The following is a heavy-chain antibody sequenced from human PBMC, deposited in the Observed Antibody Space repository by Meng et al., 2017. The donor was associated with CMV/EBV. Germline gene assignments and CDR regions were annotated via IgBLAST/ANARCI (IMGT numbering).Heavy chain of an antibody. V-gene: IGHV1-69*10. Sequence: SVKVSCKASGGTFSSYAISWVRQAPGQGLEWMGGIIPILGIANYAQKFQGRVTITADKSTSTAYLQWSSLKASDTAMYYCARRGSINDFWSGEDYWGQGTLVTVSS. J-gene: IGHJ4*02. D-gene: IGHD3-3*01. CDR2: IIPILGIA. CDR1: GGTFSSYA. CDR3: ARRGSINDFWSGEDY.